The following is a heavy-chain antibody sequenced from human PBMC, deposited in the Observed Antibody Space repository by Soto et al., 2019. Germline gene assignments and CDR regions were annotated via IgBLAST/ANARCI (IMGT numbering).Heavy chain of an antibody. CDR1: GFSFSNYN. Sequence: EAQLVESGGGLVQPEGSLRLSCAASGFSFSNYNMNWVRQAPGKGLEWISYISSSSSTMYYADSVKGRFTISRDNVENPLYLQMNSLRVEDTAVYYCARRPLGATVVTTRYFDFWGQGTLVTVSS. J-gene: IGHJ4*02. D-gene: IGHD2-21*02. V-gene: IGHV3-48*01. CDR2: ISSSSSTM. CDR3: ARRPLGATVVTTRYFDF.